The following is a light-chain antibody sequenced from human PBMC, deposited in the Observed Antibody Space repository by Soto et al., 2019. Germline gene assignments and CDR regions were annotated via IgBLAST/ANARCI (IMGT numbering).Light chain of an antibody. CDR1: SSDVGYYNY. Sequence: QSALTQLPSASGSPGQSVTISCTGTSSDVGYYNYVSWYQQHPGKAPKLIIYEVTKRPSGVPDRFSGSKSDNTASLTVSGLQAEDEADYYCSSYANSISVLFGGGTKLTVL. J-gene: IGLJ3*02. V-gene: IGLV2-8*01. CDR2: EVT. CDR3: SSYANSISVL.